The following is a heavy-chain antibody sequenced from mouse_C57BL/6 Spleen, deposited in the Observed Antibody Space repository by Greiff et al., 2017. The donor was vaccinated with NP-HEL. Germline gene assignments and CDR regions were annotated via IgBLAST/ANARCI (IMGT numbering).Heavy chain of an antibody. V-gene: IGHV8-8*01. CDR3: ARIYYYGSSPAMDY. D-gene: IGHD1-1*01. CDR2: IWWDDDK. CDR1: GFSLSTFGMG. Sequence: QVTLKESGPGILQPSQTLSLTCSFSGFSLSTFGMGVGWIRQPSGQGLEWLAHIWWDDDKYYNPALKSRLTISKDTSKNQVFLKIANVDTADTATYYCARIYYYGSSPAMDYWGQGTSVTVSS. J-gene: IGHJ4*01.